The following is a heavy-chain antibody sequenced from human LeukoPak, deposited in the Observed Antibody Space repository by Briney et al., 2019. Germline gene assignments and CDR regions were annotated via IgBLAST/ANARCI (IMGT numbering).Heavy chain of an antibody. V-gene: IGHV3-48*03. CDR1: GFTFSSYE. Sequence: GGSLRLSCAASGFTFSSYEMNWARQAPGKGLEWVSYISSGGNTIYYADSVKGRFTISRDNAKNSLYLQMNSLRAEDTAVYYCAREGTAMVSFDYWGQGTLVTVSS. J-gene: IGHJ4*02. CDR2: ISSGGNTI. D-gene: IGHD5-18*01. CDR3: AREGTAMVSFDY.